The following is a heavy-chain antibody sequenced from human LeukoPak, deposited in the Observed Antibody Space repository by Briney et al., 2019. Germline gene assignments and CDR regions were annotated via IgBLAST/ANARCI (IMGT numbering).Heavy chain of an antibody. J-gene: IGHJ4*02. D-gene: IGHD2-15*01. CDR1: GGSISSYY. CDR3: ASIGYCSGGSCYNY. V-gene: IGHV4-59*01. Sequence: SETLSLTCSVSGGSISSYYWSWIRQPPGKGLEWIGYIYYSGSTNYNPSLKSRVTISVDTSKNQFSLKLSSVTAADTAVYYCASIGYCSGGSCYNYWGQGTLVTVSS. CDR2: IYYSGST.